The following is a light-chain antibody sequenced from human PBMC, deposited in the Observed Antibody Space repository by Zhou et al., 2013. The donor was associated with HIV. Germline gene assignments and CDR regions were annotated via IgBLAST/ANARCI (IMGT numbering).Light chain of an antibody. Sequence: EIVMTQSPATLSVSPGERVTLSCRTSQSVSSNLAWYQHKPGQVPRLLIYDASNRAAGTPARFSGSGSGTDFTLTISRLEPEDFAVYYCQEGSNWPSCSFGQGTKLEIK. CDR1: QSVSSN. CDR2: DAS. V-gene: IGKV3-11*01. J-gene: IGKJ2*04. CDR3: QEGSNWPSCS.